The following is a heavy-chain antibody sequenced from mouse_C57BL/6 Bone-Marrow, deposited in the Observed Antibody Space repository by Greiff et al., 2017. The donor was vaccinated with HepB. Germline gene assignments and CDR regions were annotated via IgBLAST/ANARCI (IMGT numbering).Heavy chain of an antibody. CDR1: GIDFSRYW. D-gene: IGHD6-5*01. V-gene: IGHV4-1*01. CDR3: ARPAYDSEGYFDV. CDR2: INPDSSTI. Sequence: EVMLLQSGGGLVQPGGSLKLSCAASGIDFSRYWMSWVRRAPGKGLEWIGEINPDSSTINYAPSLKDKFIISRDNAKNTLYLQMSKVRSEDTALYYCARPAYDSEGYFDVWGTGTTVTVSS. J-gene: IGHJ1*03.